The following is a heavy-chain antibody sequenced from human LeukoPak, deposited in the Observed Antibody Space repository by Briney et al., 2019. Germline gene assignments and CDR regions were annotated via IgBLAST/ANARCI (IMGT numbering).Heavy chain of an antibody. D-gene: IGHD3-10*01. CDR1: GGSFSGYY. CDR3: ARGRYRAPWFYYYMDV. Sequence: PSETLSLTCAVYGGSFSGYYWSWIRQPPGKGLEWIGEINHSGGTNYNPSLKSRVTISVDTSKNQFSLKLSSVTAADTAVYYCARGRYRAPWFYYYMDVWGKGTTVTVSS. J-gene: IGHJ6*03. CDR2: INHSGGT. V-gene: IGHV4-34*01.